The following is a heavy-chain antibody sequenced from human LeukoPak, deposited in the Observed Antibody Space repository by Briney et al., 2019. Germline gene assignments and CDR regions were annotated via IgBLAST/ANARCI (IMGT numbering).Heavy chain of an antibody. CDR2: ISSSSSTI. V-gene: IGHV3-48*04. CDR3: ARVLGLYYYYMDV. CDR1: GFTFSSYS. Sequence: GGSLRLSCAASGFTFSSYSMNWVRQAPGKGLEWVSYISSSSSTICYADSVKGRFTISRDNAKNSLYLQMNSLRAEDTAVYYCARVLGLYYYYMDVWGKGTTVTVSS. J-gene: IGHJ6*03.